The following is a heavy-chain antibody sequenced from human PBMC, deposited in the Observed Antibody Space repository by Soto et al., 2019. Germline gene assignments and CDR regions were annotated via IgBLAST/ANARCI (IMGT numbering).Heavy chain of an antibody. D-gene: IGHD3-10*01. CDR1: GDSMGSGDYY. CDR3: SRGSTYYGFLT. V-gene: IGHV4-30-4*01. CDR2: IYYIGTT. Sequence: QVQLQESGPGLVKPSQTLSLTCTVSGDSMGSGDYYWTWIRQPPGKGLEWIGYIYYIGTTFYNPSLESRVNISIATSKNHFSLRLTSVTAADTAVYYCSRGSTYYGFLTWGQGTLVTVSS. J-gene: IGHJ5*02.